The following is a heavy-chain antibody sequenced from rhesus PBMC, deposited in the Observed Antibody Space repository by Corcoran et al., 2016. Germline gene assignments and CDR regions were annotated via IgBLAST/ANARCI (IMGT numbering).Heavy chain of an antibody. CDR3: AKNTVLGIMYGLDS. V-gene: IGHV3S5*01. D-gene: IGHD2-21*01. Sequence: EVQLVESGGGLVQPGGSLRLSCAASGFTFSSYGMSWVRQAPGKGLEWVSYISNGGGSTYYADSLKGRFTSSRNNSKNPLSLQMNSLRAADTAVYYCAKNTVLGIMYGLDSWGQGVVVTVSS. CDR1: GFTFSSYG. J-gene: IGHJ6*01. CDR2: ISNGGGST.